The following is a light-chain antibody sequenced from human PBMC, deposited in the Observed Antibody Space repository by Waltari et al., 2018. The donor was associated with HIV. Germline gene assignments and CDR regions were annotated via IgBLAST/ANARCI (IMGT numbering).Light chain of an antibody. CDR3: VIYYGGSWV. Sequence: QTVVTQEPSLTVSPGGTVTLTCASSTGTVISLNYPSWFQHKPGQAPRSLIYNTDNRHSWTPDRFSGSLPGGKAALTLSGVQPEDEAHYYCVIYYGGSWVFGGGTRLTVL. V-gene: IGLV7-43*01. CDR2: NTD. CDR1: TGTVISLNY. J-gene: IGLJ3*02.